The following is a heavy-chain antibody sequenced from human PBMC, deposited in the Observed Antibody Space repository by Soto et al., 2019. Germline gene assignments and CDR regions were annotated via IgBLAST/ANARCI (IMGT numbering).Heavy chain of an antibody. Sequence: PSQTLSLTCAISGDSVSSNSAAWNWIRQSPSRGLEWLGRTYYRSKWYNDYAVSVKSRITINPNTSKNQFSLQLNSVTPEDTAVYYCARDLRGYDYTAGFYYYYGMDVWGQGTTDTVSS. J-gene: IGHJ6*02. CDR3: ARDLRGYDYTAGFYYYYGMDV. CDR1: GDSVSSNSAA. CDR2: TYYRSKWYN. D-gene: IGHD5-12*01. V-gene: IGHV6-1*01.